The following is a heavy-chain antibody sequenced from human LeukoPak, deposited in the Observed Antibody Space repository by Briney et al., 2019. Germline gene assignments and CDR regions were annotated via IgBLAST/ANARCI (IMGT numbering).Heavy chain of an antibody. CDR1: GFTFSNAW. V-gene: IGHV3-15*01. Sequence: PGGSLRLSRAASGFTFSNAWMSWVRQAPGKGLEWVGRIKSKTDGGTTDYAAPVKGRFTISRDDSKNTLYLQMNSLKTEDTAVYYCTTDPGGSFRLDDAFDIWGQGTMVTVSS. J-gene: IGHJ3*02. CDR2: IKSKTDGGTT. CDR3: TTDPGGSFRLDDAFDI. D-gene: IGHD1-26*01.